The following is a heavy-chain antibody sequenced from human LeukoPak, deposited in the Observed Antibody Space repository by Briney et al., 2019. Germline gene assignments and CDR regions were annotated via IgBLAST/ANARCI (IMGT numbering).Heavy chain of an antibody. V-gene: IGHV3-23*01. CDR1: GFTLSSYA. CDR3: AKDLHDYGNYVGWFDS. J-gene: IGHJ5*01. CDR2: ISGSGGST. Sequence: PRGSLRLSCAASGFTLSSYAMDWVRQAPGKGLEWVSAISGSGGSTYYADSVKGRFTISRDNSKTTLFLQMNSLRAEDTAVYYCAKDLHDYGNYVGWFDSWGQGTLVTVSS. D-gene: IGHD4-11*01.